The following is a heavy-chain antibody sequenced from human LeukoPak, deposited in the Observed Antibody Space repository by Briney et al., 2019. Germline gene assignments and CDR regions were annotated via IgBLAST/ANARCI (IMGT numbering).Heavy chain of an antibody. CDR3: ARVTGYMIEDYFDY. CDR2: IYYSGSI. CDR1: GGSFSSYY. Sequence: SETLSLTCAVYGGSFSSYYWSWIRQPPGKGLEWIGYIYYSGSIDYNPSLKSRVTISVETSKNQFSLKLSSVTAADTAVYYCARVTGYMIEDYFDYWGQGTLVTVSS. D-gene: IGHD3-22*01. J-gene: IGHJ4*02. V-gene: IGHV4-59*01.